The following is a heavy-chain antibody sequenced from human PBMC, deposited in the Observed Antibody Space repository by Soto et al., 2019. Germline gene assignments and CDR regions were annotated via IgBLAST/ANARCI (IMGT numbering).Heavy chain of an antibody. V-gene: IGHV5-51*01. D-gene: IGHD1-26*01. CDR3: ARGKVGATYFDH. Sequence: GESLKISCRGSGYSFSSYWIAWVRQMPGKDLEYMGIIYSGDSDTKYSPSFQGQVTMSVDKSINTAYLQWSSLKASDTAMYYCARGKVGATYFDHWGQGILVTVSS. J-gene: IGHJ4*02. CDR2: IYSGDSDT. CDR1: GYSFSSYW.